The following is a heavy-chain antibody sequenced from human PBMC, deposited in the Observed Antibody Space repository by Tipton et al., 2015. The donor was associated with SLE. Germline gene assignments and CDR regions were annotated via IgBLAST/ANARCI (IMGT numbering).Heavy chain of an antibody. CDR2: INHGGGT. Sequence: GLVKPSETLSLTCAVYGGSVSGYFWSWIRQSPGRGLEWLGEINHGGGTNYNPSLKSRVTILIDTSKNQFSLNLNSVTAADTAVYYWARAPYCGADCHPDGFDFWGQGTMVTVSS. CDR1: GGSVSGYF. J-gene: IGHJ3*01. D-gene: IGHD2-21*02. CDR3: ARAPYCGADCHPDGFDF. V-gene: IGHV4-34*01.